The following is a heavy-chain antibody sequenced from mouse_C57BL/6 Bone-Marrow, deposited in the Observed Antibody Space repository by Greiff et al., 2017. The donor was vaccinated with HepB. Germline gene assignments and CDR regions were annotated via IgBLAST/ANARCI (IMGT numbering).Heavy chain of an antibody. CDR1: GFTFSDYY. D-gene: IGHD2-4*01. V-gene: IGHV5-12*01. CDR3: AKHSMIKAFYAMDY. CDR2: ISNGGGST. J-gene: IGHJ4*01. Sequence: EVKLMESGGGLVQPGGSLKLSCAASGFTFSDYYMYWVRQTPEKRLEWVAYISNGGGSTYYPDTVKGRFTISRDNAKNTLYLQMSRLKSENTAMYYCAKHSMIKAFYAMDYWGKGTSVTVSS.